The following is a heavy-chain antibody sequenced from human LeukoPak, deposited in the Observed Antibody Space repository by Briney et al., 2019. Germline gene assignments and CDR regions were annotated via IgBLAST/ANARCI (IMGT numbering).Heavy chain of an antibody. CDR1: GFRFTSYW. J-gene: IGHJ4*02. CDR3: ARDGHPFDS. V-gene: IGHV3-7*01. Sequence: GGSLRLSCEASGFRFTSYWMSWAPRPPGKGLEWVANINQDGSEKYYGDSVKGRFTISRDNAKNSLYLQMSSLRAEDTAVYFCARDGHPFDSWGQGTLVTVSS. CDR2: INQDGSEK.